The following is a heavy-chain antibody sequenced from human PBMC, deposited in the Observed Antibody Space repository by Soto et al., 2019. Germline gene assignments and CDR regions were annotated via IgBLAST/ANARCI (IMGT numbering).Heavy chain of an antibody. V-gene: IGHV3-7*01. Sequence: PGGSLRLSCAASGFTFSSYWMSWVRQAPGKGLEWVANIKQDGSEKYYVDSVKGRFTISRDNAKNSLYLQMNSLRAEDTAVYYCARDVVPMIVVFGWFDPWGQGTLVTVSS. J-gene: IGHJ5*02. D-gene: IGHD3-22*01. CDR1: GFTFSSYW. CDR3: ARDVVPMIVVFGWFDP. CDR2: IKQDGSEK.